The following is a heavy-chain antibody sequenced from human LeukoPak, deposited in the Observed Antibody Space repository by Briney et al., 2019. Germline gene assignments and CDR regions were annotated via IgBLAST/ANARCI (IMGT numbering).Heavy chain of an antibody. D-gene: IGHD2-2*01. CDR3: ARDAWDRYCSSTSCRPYWYFDL. Sequence: ASVKVSCKASGGTFSSYAISWVRQAPGQGLEWMGGIIPIFGTANYAQKFQGRVTITADKSTSTAYMELSSLRSEDTAVYYCARDAWDRYCSSTSCRPYWYFDLWGRGTLVTVSS. V-gene: IGHV1-69*06. J-gene: IGHJ2*01. CDR2: IIPIFGTA. CDR1: GGTFSSYA.